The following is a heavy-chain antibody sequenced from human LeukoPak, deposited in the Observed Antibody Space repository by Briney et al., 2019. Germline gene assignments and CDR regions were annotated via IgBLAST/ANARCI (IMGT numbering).Heavy chain of an antibody. V-gene: IGHV3-74*01. CDR2: INRDGSTT. Sequence: GGFLRLSCAASGFTFSSYRMHWVRQTPGEGLVWVSRINRDGSTTNYADSVKGRFTISRDNAKNTLYLQMNSLRAEDAAVYYCARDEETYGMDVWGQGTTVTVSS. CDR3: ARDEETYGMDV. CDR1: GFTFSSYR. J-gene: IGHJ6*02.